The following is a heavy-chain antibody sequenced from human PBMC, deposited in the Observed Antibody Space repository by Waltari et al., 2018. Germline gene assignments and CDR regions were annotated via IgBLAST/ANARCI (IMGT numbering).Heavy chain of an antibody. CDR2: MSYDGYSK. CDR3: AREGYTSGRAGIFDY. Sequence: LVESGGDVVQSGRSLRLSCVSSGSAFNNDIRHWVRQAPGKGLEWVSAMSYDGYSKYYADSVKGRFTISRDDSLNTVYLQLDSLTVEDTAIYYCAREGYTSGRAGIFDYWGQGTLVTVSS. J-gene: IGHJ4*02. CDR1: GSAFNNDI. V-gene: IGHV3-30-3*01. D-gene: IGHD6-19*01.